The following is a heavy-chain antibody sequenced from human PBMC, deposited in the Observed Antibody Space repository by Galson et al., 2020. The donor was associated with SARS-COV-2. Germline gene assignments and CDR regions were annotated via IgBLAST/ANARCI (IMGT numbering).Heavy chain of an antibody. CDR1: GDSISGDYW. V-gene: IGHV4-4*02. Sequence: SETLSLTCGVSGDSISGDYWWTWVRQPPGKGLEWVEEVSHSGTTGYTPSLKRRVTMSVDKSKNQFSLNLTSVTAADTAIYYCARATAAYRHPYFYYYMDVWGKGTTVTVSS. CDR2: VSHSGTT. D-gene: IGHD2-2*01. J-gene: IGHJ6*03. CDR3: ARATAAYRHPYFYYYMDV.